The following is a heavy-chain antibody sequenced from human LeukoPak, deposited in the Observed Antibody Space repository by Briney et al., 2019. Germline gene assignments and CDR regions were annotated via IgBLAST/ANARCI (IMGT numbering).Heavy chain of an antibody. CDR1: GYTFTSYD. Sequence: GASVKVSCKASGYTFTSYDINWVRRATGQGLEWMGWMNPNSGNTGYAQKFQGRVTMTRNTSISTAYMKLSSLRSEDTAVYYCARGDTYYYDSSGYYSAAMDVWGKGTTVTVSS. D-gene: IGHD3-22*01. J-gene: IGHJ6*03. CDR3: ARGDTYYYDSSGYYSAAMDV. CDR2: MNPNSGNT. V-gene: IGHV1-8*01.